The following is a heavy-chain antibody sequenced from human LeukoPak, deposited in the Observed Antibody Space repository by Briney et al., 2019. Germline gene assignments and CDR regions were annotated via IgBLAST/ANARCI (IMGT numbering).Heavy chain of an antibody. J-gene: IGHJ5*02. CDR2: IYHSGST. CDR1: GYSISSGYY. D-gene: IGHD1-26*01. CDR3: ARDSSGSYGGSDWFDP. V-gene: IGHV4-38-2*02. Sequence: SETLSLTCTVSGYSISSGYYWGWIRQPPGKGLEWIGSIYHSGSTYYNPSLKSRVTISVDTSKNQFSLKLSSVTAADTAVYYCARDSSGSYGGSDWFDPWGQGTLVTVSS.